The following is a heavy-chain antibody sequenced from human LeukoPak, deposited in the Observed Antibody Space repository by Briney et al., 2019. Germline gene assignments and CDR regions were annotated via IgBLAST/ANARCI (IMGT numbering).Heavy chain of an antibody. CDR2: INPSGGST. V-gene: IGHV1-46*01. CDR1: GYTFTSYY. J-gene: IGHJ4*02. D-gene: IGHD3-10*01. Sequence: ASVKVSCKASGYTFTSYYMYWVRQAPGQGLEWMGIINPSGGSTSYAQKFQGRVTMTRDMSTSTVYMELSSLRSEDTAVYYCARDGRGAAGYFDYWGQGTLVTVSS. CDR3: ARDGRGAAGYFDY.